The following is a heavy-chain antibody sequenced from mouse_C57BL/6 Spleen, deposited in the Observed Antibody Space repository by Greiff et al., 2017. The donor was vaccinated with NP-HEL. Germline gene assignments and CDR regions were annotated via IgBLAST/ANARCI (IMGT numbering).Heavy chain of an antibody. CDR3: TGLLRGDY. Sequence: QVHVKQSGAELVRPGASVTLSCKASGYTFTDYEMHWVKQTPVHGLEWIGAIDPETGGTAYNQKFKGKAILTADKSSSTAYMELRSLTSEDSAVYYCTGLLRGDYWGQGTTLTVSS. J-gene: IGHJ2*01. D-gene: IGHD2-3*01. V-gene: IGHV1-15*01. CDR2: IDPETGGT. CDR1: GYTFTDYE.